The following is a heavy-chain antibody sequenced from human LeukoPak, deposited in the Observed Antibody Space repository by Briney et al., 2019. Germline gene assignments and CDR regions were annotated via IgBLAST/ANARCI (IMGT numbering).Heavy chain of an antibody. CDR3: AMSGYGGWVHFDY. Sequence: ASVKVSCKASGGTFSSYAISWVRQAPGQGLEWMGWISAYNGNTNYAQKLQGRVTMTTDTSTSTAYMELRSLRSEDTAVDYCAMSGYGGWVHFDYWGQGTLVTVSS. CDR1: GGTFSSYA. D-gene: IGHD5-12*01. V-gene: IGHV1-18*01. J-gene: IGHJ4*02. CDR2: ISAYNGNT.